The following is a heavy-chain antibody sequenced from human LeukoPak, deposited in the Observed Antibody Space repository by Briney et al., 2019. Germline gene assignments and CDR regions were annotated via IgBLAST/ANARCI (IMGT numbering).Heavy chain of an antibody. CDR1: GGSFSGYY. CDR2: INHSGST. Sequence: SETLSLTCAVYGGSFSGYYWSWIRQPPGKGLEWIGEINHSGSTNYNPSLKSRVTISVDTSKNQFSLKLSSVTAADTAVYYCATAHRTLVVPAAKKGGFDPWGQGTLVTVSS. V-gene: IGHV4-34*01. D-gene: IGHD2-2*01. CDR3: ATAHRTLVVPAAKKGGFDP. J-gene: IGHJ5*02.